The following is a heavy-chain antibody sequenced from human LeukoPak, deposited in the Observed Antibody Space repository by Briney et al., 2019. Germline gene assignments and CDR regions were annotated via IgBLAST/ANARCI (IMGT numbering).Heavy chain of an antibody. J-gene: IGHJ6*02. Sequence: SETLSLTCTVSGGSISSYYWSWIRQPPGKGLEWIGYIYHSGSTNYNPSLKSRVTISVDTSKNQFSLKLSSVTAADTAVYYCARDMEVGQSGGSSWFYYYGMDVWGQGTTVTVSS. CDR2: IYHSGST. D-gene: IGHD6-13*01. CDR3: ARDMEVGQSGGSSWFYYYGMDV. CDR1: GGSISSYY. V-gene: IGHV4-59*01.